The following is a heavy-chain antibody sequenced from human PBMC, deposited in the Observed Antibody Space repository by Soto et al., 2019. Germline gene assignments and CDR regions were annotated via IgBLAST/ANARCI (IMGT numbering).Heavy chain of an antibody. J-gene: IGHJ6*02. CDR2: ISTYNGNT. D-gene: IGHD2-8*01. CDR1: GYTFTTYD. V-gene: IGHV1-18*01. Sequence: ASVKVACKTSGYTFTTYDSSWVRQATGQGLEWMGRISTYNGNTNYPQSLQGRLTMTTDTSTTTAYMELRSLRSDDTAVYYCARDPYHVLMVNAPNLYGMDVWGQGTTVTVSS. CDR3: ARDPYHVLMVNAPNLYGMDV.